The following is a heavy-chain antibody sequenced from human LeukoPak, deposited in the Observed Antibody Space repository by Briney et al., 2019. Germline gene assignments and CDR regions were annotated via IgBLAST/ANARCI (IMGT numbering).Heavy chain of an antibody. V-gene: IGHV4-34*01. J-gene: IGHJ4*02. CDR2: MNHSGSA. CDR3: ARVGGSGSSLDY. D-gene: IGHD3-10*01. Sequence: SETLSLTCAVYGGSFSGYYWTWIRQPPGKGLEWIGEMNHSGSANYNPSLKSRVTISVDTSKNQFSLKLSSVTAADTAVYYCARVGGSGSSLDYWGQGTLVTVSS. CDR1: GGSFSGYY.